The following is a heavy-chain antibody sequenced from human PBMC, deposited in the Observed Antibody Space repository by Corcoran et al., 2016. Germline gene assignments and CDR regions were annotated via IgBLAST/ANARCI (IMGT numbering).Heavy chain of an antibody. CDR1: GFSFSTYW. J-gene: IGHJ4*02. V-gene: IGHV3-7*03. D-gene: IGHD3-10*01. Sequence: EVQLVESGGGLAQPGGSLRLSCAASGFSFSTYWMSWVRQAPGKGLEWVAYIKQDGSEIYYVDSVRGRFTISRDNSKKSLYLQMNSLKTEDTAVYYCTTDPGGWGQGTLVTVSS. CDR3: TTDPGG. CDR2: IKQDGSEI.